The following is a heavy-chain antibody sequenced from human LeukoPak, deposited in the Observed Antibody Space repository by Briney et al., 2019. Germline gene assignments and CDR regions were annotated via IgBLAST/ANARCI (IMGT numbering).Heavy chain of an antibody. V-gene: IGHV1-69*04. CDR3: ARDLGSRVVGATIGGVWYFDY. J-gene: IGHJ4*02. D-gene: IGHD1-26*01. Sequence: SVKVSCKASGGTFSSYAISWVRQAPGQGLEWMGRIIPILGIANYAQKFQGRVTITADKSTSTAYMELSSLRSEDTAVYYCARDLGSRVVGATIGGVWYFDYWGQGTLVTVSS. CDR1: GGTFSSYA. CDR2: IIPILGIA.